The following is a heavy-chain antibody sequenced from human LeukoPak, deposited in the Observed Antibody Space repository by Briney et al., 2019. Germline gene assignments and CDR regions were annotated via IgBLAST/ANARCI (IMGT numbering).Heavy chain of an antibody. Sequence: PSETLSLTCSVSGGSISSDYWSWLRQPAGKGLERLGRIYPSGSTNYNPYFKSRVTMSVDTSKKQLSLKLTSVTAADTAVYFCARGAGPFDYWGQGTLVTVSS. J-gene: IGHJ4*02. D-gene: IGHD6-13*01. V-gene: IGHV4-4*07. CDR3: ARGAGPFDY. CDR1: GGSISSDY. CDR2: IYPSGST.